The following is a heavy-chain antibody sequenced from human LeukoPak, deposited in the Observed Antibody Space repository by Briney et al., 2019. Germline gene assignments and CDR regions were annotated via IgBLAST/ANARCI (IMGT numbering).Heavy chain of an antibody. J-gene: IGHJ4*02. CDR1: GFTFSSYG. CDR3: ARHSTFFGVVIIKGRVRGPFDY. CDR2: ISYDGSNK. D-gene: IGHD3-3*01. V-gene: IGHV3-30*03. Sequence: GGSLRLSCAASGFTFSSYGMHWVRQAPGKGLEWVAVISYDGSNKYYADSVKGRFTISRDNSKNTLYLQMNSLRAEDTAVYYCARHSTFFGVVIIKGRVRGPFDYWGQGTLVTVSS.